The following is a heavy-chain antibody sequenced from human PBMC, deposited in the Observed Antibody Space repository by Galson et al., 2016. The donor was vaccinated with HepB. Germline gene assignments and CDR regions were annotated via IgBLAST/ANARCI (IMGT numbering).Heavy chain of an antibody. J-gene: IGHJ4*02. CDR3: ARGIAIIGAGVDY. CDR1: GFTFSDHW. V-gene: IGHV3-74*01. D-gene: IGHD3-3*01. CDR2: IKTDGTVS. Sequence: SLRLSCAASGFTFSDHWMDWVRQVPGKGLMWLSHIKTDGTVSTYADSVKGRFTISRGNAKNIVYLQMNNLRVDDTAVYYCARGIAIIGAGVDYWGRGTLVTVSS.